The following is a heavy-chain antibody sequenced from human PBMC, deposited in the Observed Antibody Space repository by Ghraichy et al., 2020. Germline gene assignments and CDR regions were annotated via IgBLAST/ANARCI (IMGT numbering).Heavy chain of an antibody. Sequence: GGSLRLSCEVSEFSFSYYWMLWVRQVPGKGLVWVSRIYGDGTSTSYAESVRGRFTISRDNAKNMLYLHMNSLRDEDTAMYYCAREERPVGPTPYAFDIWGQGTMVTVSS. CDR3: AREERPVGPTPYAFDI. CDR2: IYGDGTST. V-gene: IGHV3-74*01. J-gene: IGHJ3*02. CDR1: EFSFSYYW. D-gene: IGHD1-26*01.